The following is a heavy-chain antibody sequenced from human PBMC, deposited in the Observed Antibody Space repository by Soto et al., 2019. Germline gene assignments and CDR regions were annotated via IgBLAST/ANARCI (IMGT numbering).Heavy chain of an antibody. Sequence: QVQLRESGPGLVKPSGTLSLTCVVSGASISSTYWWSWVRQPPGKGLEWIGEIYHTGSTKYNPSLKRRVTISIDKSHNEFSLKLNSVTAADTAVYYCATLPPRIEVVVTPIPTWGQGILVTVSS. CDR1: GASISSTYW. D-gene: IGHD2-21*02. J-gene: IGHJ5*02. V-gene: IGHV4-4*02. CDR3: ATLPPRIEVVVTPIPT. CDR2: IYHTGST.